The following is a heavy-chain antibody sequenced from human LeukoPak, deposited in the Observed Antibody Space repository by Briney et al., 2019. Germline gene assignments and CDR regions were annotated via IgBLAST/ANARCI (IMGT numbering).Heavy chain of an antibody. D-gene: IGHD3-22*01. CDR2: ISAYNGNT. J-gene: IGHJ5*02. V-gene: IGHV1-18*01. Sequence: ASVKVSCKASGYTFTSYGISWVRQAPGQGLEWMGWISAYNGNTNYAQKLQGRVTMTTDTSTSTAYMELRSLRSDDTAVYYCARNQYYYDSSGYSPWGQGTPVTVSS. CDR1: GYTFTSYG. CDR3: ARNQYYYDSSGYSP.